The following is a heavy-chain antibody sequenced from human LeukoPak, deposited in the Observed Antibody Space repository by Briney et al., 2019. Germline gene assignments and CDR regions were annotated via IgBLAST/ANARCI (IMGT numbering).Heavy chain of an antibody. J-gene: IGHJ5*02. CDR1: GGSISSYY. CDR3: ARILNYYGSGSPYWFDP. V-gene: IGHV4-59*01. D-gene: IGHD3-10*01. Sequence: SETLSLTCTVSGGSISSYYWSWIRQPPGKGLEWIGYIYYSGSTNYNPSLKSRVTISVDTSKNQFSLKLSSVTAVDTAAYYCARILNYYGSGSPYWFDPWGQGTLVTVSS. CDR2: IYYSGST.